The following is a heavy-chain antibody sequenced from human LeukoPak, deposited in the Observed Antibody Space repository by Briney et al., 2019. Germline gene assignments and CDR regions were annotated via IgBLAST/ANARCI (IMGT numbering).Heavy chain of an antibody. CDR1: GFTFSSYA. J-gene: IGHJ4*02. CDR3: AKDRVRGSGYYQGYFDY. Sequence: GGSLRLSCAASGFTFSSYAMSWVRQAPGKGLEWVSAISGSGGSTHYADSVKGRFTISRDNSKNTLYLQMNSLRAEDTAVYYCAKDRVRGSGYYQGYFDYWGQGTLVTVSS. CDR2: ISGSGGST. D-gene: IGHD3-22*01. V-gene: IGHV3-23*01.